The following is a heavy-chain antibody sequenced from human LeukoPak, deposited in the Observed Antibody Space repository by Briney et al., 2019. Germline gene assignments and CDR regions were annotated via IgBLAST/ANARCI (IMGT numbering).Heavy chain of an antibody. CDR3: ARGASTVTGYFDY. CDR2: IYRSGIT. D-gene: IGHD4-17*01. V-gene: IGHV4-4*02. CDR1: GASISSYNC. J-gene: IGHJ4*02. Sequence: SETLSLTCAVSGASISSYNCWGWVRQSPGKVLEWIGEIYRSGITNYNPSLESRVTISVDKSKNQFSLKLNSVTAADTAMYYCARGASTVTGYFDYWGQGTLVTVSS.